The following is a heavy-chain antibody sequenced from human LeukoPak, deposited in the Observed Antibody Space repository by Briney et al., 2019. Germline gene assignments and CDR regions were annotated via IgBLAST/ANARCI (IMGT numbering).Heavy chain of an antibody. CDR2: ISGSGGNT. V-gene: IGHV3-23*01. CDR1: GFTFSNYA. D-gene: IGHD2-2*01. CDR3: ATYCTSTTCYAADDF. Sequence: GGSLRLSCAASGFTFSNYAMSWVRQAPGKGLESVSAISGSGGNTYYADSVKGRFTISRDNSKNTLYLQMNSLRAEDTAVYYCATYCTSTTCYAADDFWGQGTLVTVSS. J-gene: IGHJ4*02.